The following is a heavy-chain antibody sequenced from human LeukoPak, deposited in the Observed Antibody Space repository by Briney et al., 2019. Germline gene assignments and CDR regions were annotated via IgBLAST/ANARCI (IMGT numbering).Heavy chain of an antibody. V-gene: IGHV4-4*07. CDR3: ARNLMGGPFDY. D-gene: IGHD1-26*01. Sequence: SETLSLTCTVSGGSISTFYWSWIRQSAGKGLEWIGRLYTSGSTNYNPSLKSRVSMSLDTSKNQFSLNLSSVTAADTAVYYCARNLMGGPFDYWGQGTLVTVSS. CDR2: LYTSGST. CDR1: GGSISTFY. J-gene: IGHJ4*02.